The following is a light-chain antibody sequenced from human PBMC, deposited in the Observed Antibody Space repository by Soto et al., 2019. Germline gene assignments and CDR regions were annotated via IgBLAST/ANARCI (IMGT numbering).Light chain of an antibody. V-gene: IGLV2-14*01. CDR2: DVS. CDR3: SSYTSSSTPYV. Sequence: QSALTQPASVSGSPGQSITISCTGTSTDVGGYIYVSWYQQHPGKAPKLMMYDVSNRPSGVSNRFSGSKSGNTASLTISGLQADDEADYYCSSYTSSSTPYVFRTRTKLTVL. CDR1: STDVGGYIY. J-gene: IGLJ1*01.